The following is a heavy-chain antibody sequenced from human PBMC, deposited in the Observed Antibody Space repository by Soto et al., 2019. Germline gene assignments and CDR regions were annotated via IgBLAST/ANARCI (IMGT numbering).Heavy chain of an antibody. CDR3: AREDILTGYLGYFDY. V-gene: IGHV1-18*01. J-gene: IGHJ4*02. CDR1: GYTFTSYG. Sequence: QVQLVQSGAEVKKPGASVKVSCKASGYTFTSYGISWVRQAPGQGLEWMGWISAYNGNTNYAQQLQGRVTMTTDTSTSTADMALRSLRSDDTVVYYCAREDILTGYLGYFDYWGQGTLVTVSS. CDR2: ISAYNGNT. D-gene: IGHD3-9*01.